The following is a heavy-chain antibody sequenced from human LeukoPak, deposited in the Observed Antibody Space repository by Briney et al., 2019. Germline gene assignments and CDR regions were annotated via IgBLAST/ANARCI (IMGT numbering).Heavy chain of an antibody. CDR2: ISSSGSSK. CDR1: AFTFSSYG. D-gene: IGHD3-9*01. V-gene: IGHV3-48*03. Sequence: PGGSLRLSCAASAFTFSSYGMNWVRQSPGKGLEWVSYISSSGSSKYYADSVKGRFTISRDNAKNSLYLQMNSLRAEDTAVYYCARDRGLTGYNYNGMDVWGQGTAVTVSS. CDR3: ARDRGLTGYNYNGMDV. J-gene: IGHJ6*02.